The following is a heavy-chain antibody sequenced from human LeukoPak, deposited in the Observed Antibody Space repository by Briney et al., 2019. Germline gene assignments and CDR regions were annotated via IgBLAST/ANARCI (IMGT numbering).Heavy chain of an antibody. V-gene: IGHV4-59*01. Sequence: KPSETLSLTCTVSGGSISSYYWSWIRQPPGKGLEWIGYIYYSGSTNYNPSLKSRVTISVDTSKNQFSLKLSSVTAADTAVYYCARVRDYDFWSGPDAYCFDYWGQGTLVTVSS. CDR2: IYYSGST. CDR1: GGSISSYY. J-gene: IGHJ4*02. CDR3: ARVRDYDFWSGPDAYCFDY. D-gene: IGHD3-3*01.